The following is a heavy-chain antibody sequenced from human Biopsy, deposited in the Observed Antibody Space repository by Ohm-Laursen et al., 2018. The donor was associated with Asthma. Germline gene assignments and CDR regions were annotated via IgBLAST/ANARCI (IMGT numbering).Heavy chain of an antibody. CDR2: INFVFGTT. J-gene: IGHJ4*02. CDR1: GGTFNTYV. CDR3: ARKAGSCISRTCYSLDF. D-gene: IGHD2-2*01. V-gene: IGHV1-69*01. Sequence: SSEKVSCKSLGGTFNTYVIGWVRQAPGQGLEWMGGINFVFGTTTYPQKFQDRVTITADDSTSTVYMELSSLRSEDTGVYYCARKAGSCISRTCYSLDFWGQGTLVTVSS.